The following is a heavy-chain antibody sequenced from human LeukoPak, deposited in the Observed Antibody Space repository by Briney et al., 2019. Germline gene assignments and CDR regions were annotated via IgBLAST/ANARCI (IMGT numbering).Heavy chain of an antibody. Sequence: GESLKISCKGSGYSFTSYWIGWVRQMPGKGREWMGIIYPAEADTRYSPSFQGQVPISAAKPISTANLQWSSLKASATAMYYCARREAVAGNLWDYWGQGTLVTVSS. CDR3: ARREAVAGNLWDY. V-gene: IGHV5-51*01. J-gene: IGHJ4*02. D-gene: IGHD6-19*01. CDR2: IYPAEADT. CDR1: GYSFTSYW.